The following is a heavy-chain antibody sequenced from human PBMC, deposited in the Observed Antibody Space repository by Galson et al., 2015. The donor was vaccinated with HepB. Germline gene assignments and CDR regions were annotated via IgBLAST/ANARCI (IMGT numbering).Heavy chain of an antibody. CDR3: ASTFYCGGDCYPGDYFDY. D-gene: IGHD2-21*02. Sequence: SVKVSCKASGGAFSSYTISWVRQAPGQGLEWMGRIIPILGIANYAQKFQGRVTITADKSTSTAYMELSSLRSEDTAVYYCASTFYCGGDCYPGDYFDYWGQGTLVTVSS. CDR2: IIPILGIA. CDR1: GGAFSSYT. V-gene: IGHV1-69*02. J-gene: IGHJ4*02.